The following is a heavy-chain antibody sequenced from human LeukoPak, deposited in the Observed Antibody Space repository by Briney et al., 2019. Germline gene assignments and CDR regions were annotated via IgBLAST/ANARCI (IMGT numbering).Heavy chain of an antibody. CDR2: ISSNAIST. D-gene: IGHD6-13*01. CDR3: VKDRSSSSSRYFDY. CDR1: GFIFSSYA. Sequence: GGSLRLSCSASGFIFSSYAIHWVRQAPGKGLECVSSISSNAISTFYAESVRGRFTITRDNSKNTLFLQMTSLRNEDTAMYYCVKDRSSSSSRYFDYWGQGTLVTASS. V-gene: IGHV3-64D*09. J-gene: IGHJ4*02.